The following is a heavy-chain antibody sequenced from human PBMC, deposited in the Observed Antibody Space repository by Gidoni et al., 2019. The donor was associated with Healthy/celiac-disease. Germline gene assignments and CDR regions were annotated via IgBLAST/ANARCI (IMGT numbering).Heavy chain of an antibody. Sequence: QVQLQQWGAGLLKPSETLSLTCAVYGGSFSGYYWRWIRQPPGKGLEWIGEINHSGSTNYNPSLKSRVTISVDTSKNQFSLKLSSVTAADTAVYYCARATDAGGPPLSIAARPVVHWFDPWGQGTLVTVSS. CDR3: ARATDAGGPPLSIAARPVVHWFDP. V-gene: IGHV4-34*01. CDR2: INHSGST. CDR1: GGSFSGYY. J-gene: IGHJ5*02. D-gene: IGHD6-6*01.